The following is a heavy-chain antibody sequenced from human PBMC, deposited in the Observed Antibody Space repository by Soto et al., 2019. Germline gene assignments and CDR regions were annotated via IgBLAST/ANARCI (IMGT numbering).Heavy chain of an antibody. Sequence: GGSLRLSCAASGFTFSSYAMSWVRQAPGKGLEWVSAISGSGGSTYYADSVKGRFTISRDNSKNTLYLQMNSLRAEDTAVYYCAKDHPKYYYDSSGYYYSDYWGQGTLVTVSS. CDR2: ISGSGGST. J-gene: IGHJ4*02. CDR3: AKDHPKYYYDSSGYYYSDY. CDR1: GFTFSSYA. V-gene: IGHV3-23*01. D-gene: IGHD3-22*01.